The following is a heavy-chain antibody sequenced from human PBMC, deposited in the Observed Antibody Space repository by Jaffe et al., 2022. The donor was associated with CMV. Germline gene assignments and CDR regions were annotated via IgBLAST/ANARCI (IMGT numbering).Heavy chain of an antibody. CDR1: GGSISIYH. CDR3: ARLVTGSDSFNVPFDY. V-gene: IGHV4-59*01. Sequence: VQLQESGPGLVKPSETLSLTCTVSGGSISIYHWNWIRQSPGKGLEWIGYIYYGGNTNYNPSLRSRVTISRDTSKNQFSLKLNSVTAADTAVYYCARLVTGSDSFNVPFDYWGQGILVTVSS. J-gene: IGHJ4*02. CDR2: IYYGGNT. D-gene: IGHD5-12*01.